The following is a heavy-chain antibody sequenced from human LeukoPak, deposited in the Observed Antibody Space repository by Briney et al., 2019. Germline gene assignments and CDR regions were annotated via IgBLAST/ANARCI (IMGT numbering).Heavy chain of an antibody. V-gene: IGHV3-30*18. CDR1: GFTFSSYG. CDR3: AKAGESGYSYGYGYFDY. D-gene: IGHD5-18*01. CDR2: ISYDGSNK. J-gene: IGHJ4*02. Sequence: GGSLRLSCAASGFTFSSYGMHWVRQAPGKGLEWVAVISYDGSNKYYADSVKGRFTISRDNSKNTLYLQMNSLRAEDTAVYYCAKAGESGYSYGYGYFDYWGQGTLVTVSS.